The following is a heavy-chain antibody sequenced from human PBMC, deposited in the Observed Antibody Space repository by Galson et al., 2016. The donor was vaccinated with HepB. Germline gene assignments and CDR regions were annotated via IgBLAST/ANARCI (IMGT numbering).Heavy chain of an antibody. V-gene: IGHV3-74*01. J-gene: IGHJ6*02. CDR2: INSDGSTT. Sequence: SLRLSCAASGFTFNTYWLGWVRQGPGKGLVWVSRINSDGSTTTYADSVKGRFTISRDNAKKTLYLQMNSQRSEDTAVYYCAREAKLAAPDYYGMDVWGQGTTVTVSS. CDR3: AREAKLAAPDYYGMDV. D-gene: IGHD6-13*01. CDR1: GFTFNTYW.